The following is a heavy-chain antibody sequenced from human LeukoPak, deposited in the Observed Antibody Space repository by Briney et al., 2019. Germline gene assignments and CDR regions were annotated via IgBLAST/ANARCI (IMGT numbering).Heavy chain of an antibody. CDR3: ASPAVAGIEVADY. CDR1: GFTFSSYA. D-gene: IGHD6-19*01. V-gene: IGHV3-30-3*01. J-gene: IGHJ4*02. CDR2: ISYDGSNK. Sequence: PGGSLRLSCAASGFTFSSYAMHWVRQAPGKGLEWVAVISYDGSNKYYADSVKGRFTISRDNSKNTLYLQMNSLRAEDTAVYYCASPAVAGIEVADYWGQGTLVTVSS.